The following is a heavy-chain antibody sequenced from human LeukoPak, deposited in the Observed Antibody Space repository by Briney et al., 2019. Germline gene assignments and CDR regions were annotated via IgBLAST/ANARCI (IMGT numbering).Heavy chain of an antibody. CDR1: GGSISSHY. D-gene: IGHD3-10*01. J-gene: IGHJ6*03. V-gene: IGHV4-59*11. CDR3: ARELIIGYYYYMDV. Sequence: PSETLSLTCTVSGGSISSHYWSWIRQPPGKGLEWIGYIYYSGSTNYNPSLKSRVTISVDTSKNQFSLKLSSVTAADTAVYYCARELIIGYYYYMDVWGKGTTVTVSS. CDR2: IYYSGST.